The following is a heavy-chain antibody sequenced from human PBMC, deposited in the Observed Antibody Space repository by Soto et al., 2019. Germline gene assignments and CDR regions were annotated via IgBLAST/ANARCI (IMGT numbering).Heavy chain of an antibody. CDR2: ISAYNGNT. V-gene: IGHV1-18*01. J-gene: IGHJ6*02. CDR1: GYTFTSYG. Sequence: ASVKVSFKASGYTFTSYGISWVRQAPGQGLEWMGWISAYNGNTNYAQKLQGRVTMTTDTSTSTAYMELRSLRSDDTAVYYCARDGTYVLRFLEWLFGKMDVWGQGTTVTVSS. CDR3: ARDGTYVLRFLEWLFGKMDV. D-gene: IGHD3-3*01.